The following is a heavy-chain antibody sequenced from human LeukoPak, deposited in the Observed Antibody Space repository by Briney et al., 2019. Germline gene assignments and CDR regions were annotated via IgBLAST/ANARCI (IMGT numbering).Heavy chain of an antibody. V-gene: IGHV3-7*01. CDR3: ARTNTRYYYDSSGYPPRPVFDY. CDR1: GFTFSSYS. J-gene: IGHJ4*02. Sequence: GGSLRLSCAASGFTFSSYSMNWVRQAPGKGLEWVANIKQDGSEKYYVDSVKGRFTISRDNAKNSLYLQMNSLRAEDTAVYYCARTNTRYYYDSSGYPPRPVFDYWGQGTLVTVSS. CDR2: IKQDGSEK. D-gene: IGHD3-22*01.